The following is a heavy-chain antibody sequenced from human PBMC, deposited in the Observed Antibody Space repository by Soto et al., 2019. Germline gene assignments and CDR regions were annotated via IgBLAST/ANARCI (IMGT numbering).Heavy chain of an antibody. CDR2: IYYSGST. CDR1: GGSISSGGYY. Sequence: SQTLSLTCTVSGGSISSGGYYWSWIRQHPGKGLEWIGYIYYSGSTYYNPSLKSRVTISVDTSKNQFSLKLSSVTAADTAVYYCARGWSTGRSYIVVARGAPTRFDYWGQGTLVTVSS. J-gene: IGHJ4*02. D-gene: IGHD2-15*01. CDR3: ARGWSTGRSYIVVARGAPTRFDY. V-gene: IGHV4-31*03.